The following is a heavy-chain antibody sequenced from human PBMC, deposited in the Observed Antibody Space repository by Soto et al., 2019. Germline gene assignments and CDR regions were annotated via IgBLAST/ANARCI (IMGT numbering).Heavy chain of an antibody. CDR3: TRTGDIVAVGDFYYGMDV. Sequence: QVQLVQSGAEVKMPGCSVKVSCTASGGTFDTYALSWVRQAPGQGLEWLGGIIPIFTKPTYARKFQGRITITADESTTTVYLDLSSLTSDDTAVYYCTRTGDIVAVGDFYYGMDVWGQGTTVIVSS. CDR2: IIPIFTKP. CDR1: GGTFDTYA. D-gene: IGHD2-2*01. V-gene: IGHV1-69*01. J-gene: IGHJ6*02.